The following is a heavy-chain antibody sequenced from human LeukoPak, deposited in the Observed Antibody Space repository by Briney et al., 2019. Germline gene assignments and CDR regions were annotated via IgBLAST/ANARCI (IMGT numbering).Heavy chain of an antibody. V-gene: IGHV5-51*01. CDR1: GYSFTNYW. D-gene: IGHD6-13*01. J-gene: IGHJ3*02. Sequence: GESLKISCQVSGYSFTNYWIGWVRPMPGKGLEWMGIIYPGDSDTRYSPSFQGQVTISADKSISTAYVQWSSLKASDTAMYYCARHLHSSSWSENAFNIWGQGTKVTVSS. CDR2: IYPGDSDT. CDR3: ARHLHSSSWSENAFNI.